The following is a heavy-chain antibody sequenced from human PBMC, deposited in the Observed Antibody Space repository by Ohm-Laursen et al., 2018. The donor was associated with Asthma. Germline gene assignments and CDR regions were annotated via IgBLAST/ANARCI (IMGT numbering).Heavy chain of an antibody. D-gene: IGHD2-15*01. CDR1: GFTFSSYA. CDR2: ISGSGGST. CDR3: ATPAGRYCSGGSYYFDY. Sequence: SLRLSCSASGFTFSSYAMSWVRQAPGKGLEWVSAISGSGGSTYYADSVKGRFAISRDNSKNTLYLQTNSLRAEDTAVYYCATPAGRYCSGGSYYFDYWGQGTLVTVSS. J-gene: IGHJ4*02. V-gene: IGHV3-23*01.